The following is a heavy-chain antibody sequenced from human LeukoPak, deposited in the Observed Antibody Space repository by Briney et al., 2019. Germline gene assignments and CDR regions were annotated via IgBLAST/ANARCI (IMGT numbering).Heavy chain of an antibody. CDR3: ARGGDGYLDY. D-gene: IGHD5-24*01. J-gene: IGHJ4*02. Sequence: PSENLSLTCTVSGGSISSGGYYWTWIRQHPGKGLEWIGYIYYSGSTYYNPSLESRVTISVDTSKNQFSLKLSSVTAADTAVYYCARGGDGYLDYWGQGTLVTVSS. V-gene: IGHV4-31*03. CDR1: GGSISSGGYY. CDR2: IYYSGST.